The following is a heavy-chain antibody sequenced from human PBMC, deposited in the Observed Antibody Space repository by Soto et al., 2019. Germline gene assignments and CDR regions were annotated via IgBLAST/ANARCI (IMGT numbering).Heavy chain of an antibody. CDR1: GFTFSNAW. V-gene: IGHV3-15*07. CDR2: IKSKTDGGTT. J-gene: IGHJ4*02. CDR3: TTLFLYGSSWPSSY. D-gene: IGHD6-13*01. Sequence: EVQLVESGGGLVKPGGSLRLSCAASGFTFSNAWMNWVRQAPGKGLEWVGRIKSKTDGGTTDYAAPVKGRFTISRDDSKNTLYLQMKSLKTEDTAVYYCTTLFLYGSSWPSSYWGQGTLVTVSS.